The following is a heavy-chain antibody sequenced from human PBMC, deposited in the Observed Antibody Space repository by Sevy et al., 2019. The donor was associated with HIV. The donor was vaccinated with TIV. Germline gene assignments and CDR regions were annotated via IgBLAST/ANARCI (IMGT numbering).Heavy chain of an antibody. J-gene: IGHJ3*02. D-gene: IGHD3-10*01. CDR3: AKDAPTGPESPDAFDI. CDR1: GFTFSSYA. V-gene: IGHV3-23*01. CDR2: ISGSGGST. Sequence: GGYLRLSCAASGFTFSSYAMSWVRQAPGKGLEWVSAISGSGGSTYYADSVKGRFTISRDNSKNTLYLQMNSLRAEDTAVYYYAKDAPTGPESPDAFDIWGQGTMVTVSS.